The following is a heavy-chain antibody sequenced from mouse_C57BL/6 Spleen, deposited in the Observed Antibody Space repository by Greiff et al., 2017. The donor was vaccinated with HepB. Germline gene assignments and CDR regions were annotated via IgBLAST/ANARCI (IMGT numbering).Heavy chain of an antibody. CDR2: IYPGDGDT. CDR1: GYAFSSSW. Sequence: QVQLQQSGPELVKPGASVKISCKASGYAFSSSWMNWVKQRPGKGLEWIGRIYPGDGDTNYNGKFKGKATLTADKSSSTAYMQLSSLTSEDSAVYFCAREKLGRDYWGQGTTLTVSS. D-gene: IGHD4-1*01. CDR3: AREKLGRDY. J-gene: IGHJ2*01. V-gene: IGHV1-82*01.